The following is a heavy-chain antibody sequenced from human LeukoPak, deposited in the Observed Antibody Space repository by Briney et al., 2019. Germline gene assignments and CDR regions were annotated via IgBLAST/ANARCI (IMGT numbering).Heavy chain of an antibody. V-gene: IGHV4-39*01. D-gene: IGHD3-10*01. CDR2: IYYSGST. CDR3: ASGRYYGSGSQYNWFDP. J-gene: IGHJ5*02. CDR1: GGSISSYY. Sequence: SETLSLTCTVSGGSISSYYWSWIRQPPGKGLEWIGSIYYSGSTYYNPSLKSRVTISVDTSKNQFSLKLSSVTAADTAVYYCASGRYYGSGSQYNWFDPWGQGTLVTVSS.